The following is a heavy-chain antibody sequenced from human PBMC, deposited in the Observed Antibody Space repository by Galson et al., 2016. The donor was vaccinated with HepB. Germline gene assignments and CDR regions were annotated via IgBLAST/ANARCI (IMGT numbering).Heavy chain of an antibody. V-gene: IGHV1-69*13. D-gene: IGHD3-10*01. CDR3: TRIPHGSGSYERDY. CDR1: GGTFSSYA. J-gene: IGHJ4*02. Sequence: SVKVSCKASGGTFSSYAISWVRQAPGQGLEWMGGIIPIFGTANYAQKFQGRVTITADESTSTAYMELSSLRSEDTAGYYCTRIPHGSGSYERDYWGQGTLVTVSS. CDR2: IIPIFGTA.